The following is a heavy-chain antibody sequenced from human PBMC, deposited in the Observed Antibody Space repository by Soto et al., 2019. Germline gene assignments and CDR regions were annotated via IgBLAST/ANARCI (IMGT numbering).Heavy chain of an antibody. V-gene: IGHV4-34*01. D-gene: IGHD3-10*01. Sequence: QVQLQQWGAGLLKPSETLSLTCAVYGGSFSGYYWSWIRQPPGKGLEWIGEINHSGSTNYNPSLKSRVTISVDTSKNQFSLKLSSVTAADTAVYYCARDSTGPYYGSGRPRGARLDPWGQGTLVTVSS. CDR1: GGSFSGYY. J-gene: IGHJ5*02. CDR2: INHSGST. CDR3: ARDSTGPYYGSGRPRGARLDP.